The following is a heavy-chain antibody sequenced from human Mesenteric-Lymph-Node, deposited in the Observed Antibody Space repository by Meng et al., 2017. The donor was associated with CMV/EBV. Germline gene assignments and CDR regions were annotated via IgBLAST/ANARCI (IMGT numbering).Heavy chain of an antibody. CDR1: GFTFSSYG. D-gene: IGHD3-3*01. CDR3: ARIFGVVTPYYFDY. J-gene: IGHJ4*02. Sequence: GGSLRLSCAASGFTFSSYGMHWVRQAPGKGLEWVAFIRYDGSNKYYADSVKGRFTISRDNSKNTLYLQMNSLRAEDTAVYYCARIFGVVTPYYFDYWGQGTLVTVSS. V-gene: IGHV3-30*02. CDR2: IRYDGSNK.